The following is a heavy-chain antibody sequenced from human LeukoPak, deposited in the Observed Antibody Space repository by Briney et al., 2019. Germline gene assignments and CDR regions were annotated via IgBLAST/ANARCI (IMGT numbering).Heavy chain of an antibody. CDR1: GYTFSSYS. V-gene: IGHV3-21*01. D-gene: IGHD5-18*01. Sequence: GGSLRLSRAASGYTFSSYSMNWVRQAPGKGLEWVSSISSSSYIYYADSVKGRFTISRDNAKNSLYLQMNSLRAEDTAVYYCARVIAEDTAMVLLYHYYYMDVWGKGTTVTVSS. CDR3: ARVIAEDTAMVLLYHYYYMDV. CDR2: ISSSSYI. J-gene: IGHJ6*03.